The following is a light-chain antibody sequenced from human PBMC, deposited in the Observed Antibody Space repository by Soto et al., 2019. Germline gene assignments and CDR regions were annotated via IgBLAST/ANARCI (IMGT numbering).Light chain of an antibody. J-gene: IGLJ1*01. CDR1: GSDIGAYNY. CDR2: GVT. V-gene: IGLV2-14*01. CDR3: SLFTTSYFYV. Sequence: QSVLTQPASVSGSPGQSITISGTGSGSDIGAYNYVSWYQQHPGKAPKLLIHGVTRRPSGVSSRFSASKSAYTASLTISGLQAEDEANYYCSLFTTSYFYVFGPGTKVTVL.